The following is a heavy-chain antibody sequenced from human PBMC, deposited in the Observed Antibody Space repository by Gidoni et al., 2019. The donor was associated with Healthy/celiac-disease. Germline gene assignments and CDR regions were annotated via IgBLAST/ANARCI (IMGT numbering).Heavy chain of an antibody. J-gene: IGHJ4*02. V-gene: IGHV3-30-3*01. Sequence: QVQLVESGGGVVQPGRSLRLSCAASGFTFSSYAMHWGRQAPGKGLEWVAVISYDGSNKYYADSVKGRFTISRDNSKNTLYLQMNSLRAEDTAVYYCAREGYDSSGYHYYFDYWGQGTLVTVSS. CDR2: ISYDGSNK. D-gene: IGHD3-22*01. CDR3: AREGYDSSGYHYYFDY. CDR1: GFTFSSYA.